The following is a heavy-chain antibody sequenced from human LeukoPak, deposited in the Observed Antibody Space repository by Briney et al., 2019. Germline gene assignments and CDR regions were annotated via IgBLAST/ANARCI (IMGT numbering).Heavy chain of an antibody. CDR1: GFTFSSYS. Sequence: PGGSLRLSCAASGFTFSSYSMNWVRQAPGKGLERVSYISSSGSTIYYADSVKGRFTISRDNAKNSLYLQMNSLRAEDTAVYYCARGLVPAASREGFDPWGQGTLVTVSS. V-gene: IGHV3-48*04. J-gene: IGHJ5*02. CDR3: ARGLVPAASREGFDP. CDR2: ISSSGSTI. D-gene: IGHD2-2*01.